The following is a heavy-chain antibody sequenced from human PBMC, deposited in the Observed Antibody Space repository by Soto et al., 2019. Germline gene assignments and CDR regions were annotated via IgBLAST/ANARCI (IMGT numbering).Heavy chain of an antibody. CDR1: GFTFSSYS. V-gene: IGHV3-48*02. CDR2: ISSSSSTI. Sequence: GGSLRLSCAASGFTFSSYSMNWVRQAPGKGLEWVSYISSSSSTIYYADSVKGRFTISRDNAKNSLYLQMNSLRDEDTAVYYCARGYYDSSGYLIDYWGQGTLVTVSS. J-gene: IGHJ4*02. CDR3: ARGYYDSSGYLIDY. D-gene: IGHD3-22*01.